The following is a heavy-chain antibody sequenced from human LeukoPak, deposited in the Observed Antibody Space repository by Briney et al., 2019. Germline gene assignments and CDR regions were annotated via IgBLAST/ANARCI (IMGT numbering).Heavy chain of an antibody. J-gene: IGHJ4*02. Sequence: PSETLSLTCAVSGGSISSGGYSWSWIRQPPGKGLEWIGYIYHSGSTYYNPSLKSRVTISVDTSKNQFSLKLSSVTAADTAVYYCARGRDSKKPRRITIFGVASEYWGQGTLVTVSS. CDR2: IYHSGST. CDR3: ARGRDSKKPRRITIFGVASEY. V-gene: IGHV4-30-2*01. D-gene: IGHD3-3*01. CDR1: GGSISSGGYS.